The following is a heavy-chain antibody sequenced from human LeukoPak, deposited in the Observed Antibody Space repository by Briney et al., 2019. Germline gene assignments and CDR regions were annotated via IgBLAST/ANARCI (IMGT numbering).Heavy chain of an antibody. Sequence: GGSLRLSCAASGFTFSSHAMYWVRQAPGKGLEYISAISSNGDSTFYANSVKGRFTISRDNSKNTLYLRMNSLRAEDTAVYYCAKDPYYYGSGSYYYWGQGTLVTVSP. J-gene: IGHJ4*02. CDR3: AKDPYYYGSGSYYY. V-gene: IGHV3-64*01. CDR1: GFTFSSHA. CDR2: ISSNGDST. D-gene: IGHD3-10*01.